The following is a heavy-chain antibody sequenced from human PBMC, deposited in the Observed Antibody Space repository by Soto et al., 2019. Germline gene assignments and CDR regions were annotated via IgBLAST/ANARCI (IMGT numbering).Heavy chain of an antibody. D-gene: IGHD6-25*01. CDR1: GGTFSSYA. Sequence: QVPLVQSGAEVKKPGSSVKVSCKASGGTFSSYAISWVRQAPGQGLEWMGGIIPIFGTANYAQKFQGRVTITADESXXTAYMELSSLRSEDTAVYYCARSGYGVDYYYGMDVWGQGTTVTVSS. J-gene: IGHJ6*02. CDR3: ARSGYGVDYYYGMDV. CDR2: IIPIFGTA. V-gene: IGHV1-69*12.